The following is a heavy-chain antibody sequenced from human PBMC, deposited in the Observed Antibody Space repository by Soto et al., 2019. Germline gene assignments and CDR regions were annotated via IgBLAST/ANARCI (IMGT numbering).Heavy chain of an antibody. Sequence: SLRLSCTTSGFTFGDYALSWVRQAPGKGLEWVGFISRNAYGGTTDYAASVKGRFTISRDDSKSIAYLQMNSLRTEDTALYYCTRASRLDFDFWGQGTLVPVSS. V-gene: IGHV3-49*04. J-gene: IGHJ4*02. D-gene: IGHD3-16*01. CDR2: ISRNAYGGTT. CDR1: GFTFGDYA. CDR3: TRASRLDFDF.